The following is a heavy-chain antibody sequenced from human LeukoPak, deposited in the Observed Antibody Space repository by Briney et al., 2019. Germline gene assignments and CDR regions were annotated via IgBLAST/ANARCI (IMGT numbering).Heavy chain of an antibody. D-gene: IGHD3-16*01. CDR3: ARGLRSRGGLYYFDY. J-gene: IGHJ4*02. CDR2: MNPNNGDT. V-gene: IGHV1-8*01. CDR1: GYTFTSYD. Sequence: ASVKVSCKASGYTFTSYDITWVRQATGQGLEWMGWMNPNNGDTGYAQKFRGRVTMTRDTSISTACMELSSLRSEDTAVYYCARGLRSRGGLYYFDYWGQGTLVTVSS.